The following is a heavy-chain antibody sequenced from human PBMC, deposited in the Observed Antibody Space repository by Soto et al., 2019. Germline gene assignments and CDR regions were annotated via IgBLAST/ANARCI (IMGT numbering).Heavy chain of an antibody. V-gene: IGHV3-23*01. J-gene: IGHJ4*02. CDR3: LRVVAGYSYGHHFDY. D-gene: IGHD5-18*01. Sequence: PGGALRLSCAASGFTFSSYAMSWVRQAPGKGLEWVSAISGSGGSTYYADSVKGRFTISRDDSKNSLYLHMNSLKTEDTALYYCLRVVAGYSYGHHFDYWPQGTLVTVS. CDR2: ISGSGGST. CDR1: GFTFSSYA.